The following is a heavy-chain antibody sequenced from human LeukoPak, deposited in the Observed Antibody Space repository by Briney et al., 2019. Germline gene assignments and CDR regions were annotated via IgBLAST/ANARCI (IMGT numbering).Heavy chain of an antibody. CDR1: GYTFTSYG. J-gene: IGHJ5*02. D-gene: IGHD3-3*01. V-gene: IGHV1-18*01. CDR3: ARDGVTIFGVVNARNWFDP. Sequence: GASVTVSCKASGYTFTSYGISWVRPAPGQGLEWMGWISAYNGNTNYAQKLQGRVTMTTDTCTSTAYMELRSLRSDDTAVYYCARDGVTIFGVVNARNWFDPWGQGTLVTVSS. CDR2: ISAYNGNT.